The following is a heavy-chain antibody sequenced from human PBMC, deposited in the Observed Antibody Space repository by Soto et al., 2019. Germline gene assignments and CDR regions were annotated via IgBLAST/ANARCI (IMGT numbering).Heavy chain of an antibody. CDR3: VHRRRDSGPNGDY. D-gene: IGHD3-10*01. Sequence: SGPTLVNPTETLTLTCTVSGFALSNPRMGVSWIRQPPGKALEWLAHIFSNDEKSYSTSLKSRLTISRDTSKSQVVLTMTNMDPVDTATYCCVHRRRDSGPNGDYWGPGILVTVSS. V-gene: IGHV2-26*01. CDR2: IFSNDEK. J-gene: IGHJ4*02. CDR1: GFALSNPRMG.